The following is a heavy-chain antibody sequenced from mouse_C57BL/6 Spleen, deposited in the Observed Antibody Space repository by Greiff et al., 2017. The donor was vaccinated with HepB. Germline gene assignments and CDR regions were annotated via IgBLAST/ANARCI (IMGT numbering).Heavy chain of an antibody. D-gene: IGHD1-1*01. Sequence: VQLQQSVAELVRPGASVKLSCTASGFNIKDDYMHWVKQRPEQGLEWIGWIDPENGDTEYASKFQGKATITADTSSNTAYLQLSSLTSEDTAVYYCTTGITTGGYWGQGTTLTVSS. CDR1: GFNIKDDY. V-gene: IGHV14-4*01. J-gene: IGHJ2*01. CDR3: TTGITTGGY. CDR2: IDPENGDT.